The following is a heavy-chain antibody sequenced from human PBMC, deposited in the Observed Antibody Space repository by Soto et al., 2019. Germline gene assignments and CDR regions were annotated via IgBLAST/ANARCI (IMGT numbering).Heavy chain of an antibody. D-gene: IGHD3-3*01. J-gene: IGHJ6*02. Sequence: SETLSLTCTVSGGSISSGGYYWSWIRQHPGKGLEWIGYIYYSGSTYYNPSLKSRVTISVDTSKNQFSLKLSSVTAADTAVYYCASSVGGDFWSGFRPGYYYYGMDCWGQGITVTVAS. CDR1: GGSISSGGYY. V-gene: IGHV4-31*03. CDR3: ASSVGGDFWSGFRPGYYYYGMDC. CDR2: IYYSGST.